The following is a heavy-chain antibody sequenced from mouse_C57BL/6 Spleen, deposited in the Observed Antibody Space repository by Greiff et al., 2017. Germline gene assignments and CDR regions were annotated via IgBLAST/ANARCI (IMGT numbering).Heavy chain of an antibody. CDR2: FYPGSGSI. J-gene: IGHJ1*03. CDR1: GYTFTEYT. V-gene: IGHV1-62-2*01. Sequence: ESGAELVKPGASVKLSCKASGYTFTEYTIHWVKQRSGQGLEWIGWFYPGSGSIKNNEKFKDKATLTADKSSSTVYMELSRLTSEDSAVYFCARHEEGIYYYGSGYFDVWGTGTTVTVSS. CDR3: ARHEEGIYYYGSGYFDV. D-gene: IGHD1-1*01.